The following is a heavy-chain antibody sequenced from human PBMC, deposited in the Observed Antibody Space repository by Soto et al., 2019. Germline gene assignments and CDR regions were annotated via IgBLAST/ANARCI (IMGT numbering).Heavy chain of an antibody. CDR3: ARRPRGSSWFDF. J-gene: IGHJ4*02. V-gene: IGHV2-5*02. D-gene: IGHD6-13*01. CDR2: IYWDDDK. CDR1: GFSLSTSGVG. Sequence: QITLKESGPTLVKPAQTLTLTCTFSGFSLSTSGVGVGWIRQPPGKALEWLALIYWDDDKRYSPSLKSRLTIXKXXPNTQVVLTMTNTDPVDTATYYRARRPRGSSWFDFWGQGTLVTVSS.